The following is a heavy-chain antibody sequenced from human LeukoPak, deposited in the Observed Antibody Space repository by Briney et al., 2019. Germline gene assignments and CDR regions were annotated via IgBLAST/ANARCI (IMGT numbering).Heavy chain of an antibody. CDR3: ARDQYDTWSRRGNFDS. CDR2: INPSGGST. D-gene: IGHD3/OR15-3a*01. J-gene: IGHJ4*02. CDR1: GYTFTSYY. Sequence: ASVKVSCKASGYTFTSYYMHWVRQAPGQGLEWMGIINPSGGSTSYAQKFQGRVTMTRDTSTSTVYMELSSLRAEDTAVFYCARDQYDTWSRRGNFDSWGQGTLVIVSS. V-gene: IGHV1-46*01.